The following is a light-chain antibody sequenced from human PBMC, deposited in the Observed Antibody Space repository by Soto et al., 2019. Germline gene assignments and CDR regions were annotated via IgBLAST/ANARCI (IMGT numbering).Light chain of an antibody. Sequence: QSALTQPASVSGSPGQSITISCTGTSSDVGSYNLVSWYQQHPGKAPKLMIYEDSKRPSGVSNRFSGSKSGNTASLTISGLQAEDEADYYCCSYAGSSTLVFGGGTKLT. CDR3: CSYAGSSTLV. J-gene: IGLJ2*01. CDR2: EDS. CDR1: SSDVGSYNL. V-gene: IGLV2-23*01.